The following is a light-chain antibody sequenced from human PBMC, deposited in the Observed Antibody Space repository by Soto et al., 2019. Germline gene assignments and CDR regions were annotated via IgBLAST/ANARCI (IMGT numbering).Light chain of an antibody. J-gene: IGLJ3*02. V-gene: IGLV1-47*01. CDR2: KNN. CDR3: ATWDDSLSAWV. Sequence: QPVLTQPPSASGTPGQRVTISCSGSNSNIASSYIYWYQQLPGTAPKLLIYKNNHRPSGVPDRFSGSKSGTSASLAISGLRSEDEADYYCATWDDSLSAWVFGGGTKLIVL. CDR1: NSNIASSY.